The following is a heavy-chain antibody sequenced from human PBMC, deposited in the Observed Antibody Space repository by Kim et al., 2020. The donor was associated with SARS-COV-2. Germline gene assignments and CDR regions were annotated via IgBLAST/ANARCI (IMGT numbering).Heavy chain of an antibody. V-gene: IGHV4-30-2*01. D-gene: IGHD5-12*01. CDR2: T. Sequence: TEYNPSPKRRVTMAGDRSTNQFSLPLNSVTAADTAVCYCARGGGYNSPFDNWGQGTLVTVSS. CDR3: ARGGGYNSPFDN. J-gene: IGHJ4*02.